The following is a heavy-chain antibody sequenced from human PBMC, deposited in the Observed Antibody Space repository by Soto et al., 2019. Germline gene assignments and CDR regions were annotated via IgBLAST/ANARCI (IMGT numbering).Heavy chain of an antibody. CDR3: ARRGEKYRPNGESVWFDP. Sequence: QVQLVQSGAEVKKPGASVKVSCKASAYTFTSYGISWVGQAPGQGLEWMGWISAYNGNTNYAQKLQGRVTMTTDTSTSTAYMELRSLRSDDTAVYYCARRGEKYRPNGESVWFDPWGQGTLVTVSS. J-gene: IGHJ5*02. V-gene: IGHV1-18*01. D-gene: IGHD6-6*01. CDR2: ISAYNGNT. CDR1: AYTFTSYG.